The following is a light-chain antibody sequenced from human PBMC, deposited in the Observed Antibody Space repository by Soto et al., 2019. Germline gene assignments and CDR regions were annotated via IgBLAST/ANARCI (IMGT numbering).Light chain of an antibody. CDR3: QQYGSSPLT. V-gene: IGKV3-20*01. CDR1: QSVSSSY. Sequence: EIVMTQSPATLAVSPGDTATLSCRASQSVSSSYLAWYQQKPGQAPRLLIYGASSRATGIPDRFSGSGSGSDFTLTISRLEPEDFAVYYCQQYGSSPLTSGGGTKVDIK. J-gene: IGKJ4*01. CDR2: GAS.